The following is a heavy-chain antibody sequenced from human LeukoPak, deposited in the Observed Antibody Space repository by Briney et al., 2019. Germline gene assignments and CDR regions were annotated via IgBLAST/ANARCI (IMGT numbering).Heavy chain of an antibody. CDR2: IRYDGTDK. CDR1: GFTFSGSG. J-gene: IGHJ4*02. V-gene: IGHV3-30*02. CDR3: ANANDY. Sequence: GGSLRLSCAASGFTFSGSGMHWVRQAPGKGLEWVAFIRYDGTDKSYDDSVKGRFSISRDNSKNTLYLQMNSLRTEDTAVYYCANANDYWGQGTLVTVSS.